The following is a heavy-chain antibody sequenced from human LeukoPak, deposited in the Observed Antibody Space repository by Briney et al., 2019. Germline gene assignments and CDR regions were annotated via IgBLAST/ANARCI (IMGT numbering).Heavy chain of an antibody. Sequence: GGSLRLSCAASGFTFSSYSMNWVRQAPGKGLEWVGRIKSKTDGGTTDYAAPVKGRFTISRDDSKNTLYLQMNSLKTEDTAVYYCTTGYNWNDGWFDPWGQGTLVTVSS. J-gene: IGHJ5*02. D-gene: IGHD1-1*01. CDR3: TTGYNWNDGWFDP. CDR1: GFTFSSYS. CDR2: IKSKTDGGTT. V-gene: IGHV3-15*01.